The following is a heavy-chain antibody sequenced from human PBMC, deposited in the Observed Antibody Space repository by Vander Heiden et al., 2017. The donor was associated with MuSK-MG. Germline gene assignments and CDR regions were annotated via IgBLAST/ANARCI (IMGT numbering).Heavy chain of an antibody. CDR2: SYPGDSDT. CDR1: GYSFTSYW. Sequence: EVQLAQSGAEVKKPGESLKISCKGSGYSFTSYWIGWVRQMPGKGLEWMGISYPGDSDTSYSPSFQGQVTISADKSISTAYLQWSSLKASDTAMYYCARLSSGSSWTFDYWGQGTLVTVSS. J-gene: IGHJ4*02. V-gene: IGHV5-51*01. D-gene: IGHD6-13*01. CDR3: ARLSSGSSWTFDY.